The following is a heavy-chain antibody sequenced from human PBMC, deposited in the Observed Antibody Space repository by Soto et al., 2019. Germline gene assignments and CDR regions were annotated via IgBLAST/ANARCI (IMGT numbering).Heavy chain of an antibody. CDR2: IYYSGNT. Sequence: QLQLQESGPGLVKPSETLSLTCSVSGDSINSNSYYWGWIRQPPGKGLEWIGSIYYSGNTYYNPSLKTRVTISGDKSKSQFSLKLNSVTAADSAVYFCARLEGLATISYYFDYWGQGTLVTVSS. D-gene: IGHD3-9*01. CDR1: GDSINSNSYY. CDR3: ARLEGLATISYYFDY. J-gene: IGHJ4*02. V-gene: IGHV4-39*01.